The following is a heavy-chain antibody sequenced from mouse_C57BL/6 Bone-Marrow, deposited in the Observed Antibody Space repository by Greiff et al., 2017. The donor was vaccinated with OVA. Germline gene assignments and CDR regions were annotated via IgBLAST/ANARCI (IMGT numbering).Heavy chain of an antibody. CDR1: GFTFSSYG. V-gene: IGHV5-6*02. Sequence: DVMLVESGGDLVKPGGSLKLSCAASGFTFSSYGMSWVRQTPDKRLEWVATISSGGSYTYYPDSVKGRFTISRDNAKNTLYLQMSRLKSEDTAMYYCARLRDYDDYAMDYWGQGTSVTVSS. J-gene: IGHJ4*01. CDR2: ISSGGSYT. CDR3: ARLRDYDDYAMDY. D-gene: IGHD2-4*01.